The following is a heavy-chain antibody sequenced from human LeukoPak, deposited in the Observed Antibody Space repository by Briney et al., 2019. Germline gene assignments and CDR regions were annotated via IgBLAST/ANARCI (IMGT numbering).Heavy chain of an antibody. CDR1: AVSISGFN. CDR2: IYYSGST. V-gene: IGHV4-59*08. J-gene: IGHJ3*02. Sequence: SETLSLTCSVSAVSISGFNWGWIRHPPGQALEWGGYIYYSGSTNYNTSLKSGAAISADTSKTTFSLRRSPLTAAPTAVYYSGSQGVSSGLTTDAFDIWGQGKVVTVSS. D-gene: IGHD6-19*01. CDR3: GSQGVSSGLTTDAFDI.